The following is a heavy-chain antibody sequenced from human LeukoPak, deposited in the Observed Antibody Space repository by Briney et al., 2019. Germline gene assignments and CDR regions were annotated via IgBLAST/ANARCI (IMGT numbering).Heavy chain of an antibody. CDR3: ARVGDGHSVNYLDL. Sequence: GGSLRLSCAASEFTVSSYGMTWVRQAPGKGLEWISYISFTSTTVYYADSVKGRFTVSRDDAKNSLYLQMNSLRDEDTAMFYCARVGDGHSVNYLDLWGQGTLVTVSS. V-gene: IGHV3-48*02. J-gene: IGHJ4*02. CDR2: ISFTSTTV. CDR1: EFTVSSYG. D-gene: IGHD5-24*01.